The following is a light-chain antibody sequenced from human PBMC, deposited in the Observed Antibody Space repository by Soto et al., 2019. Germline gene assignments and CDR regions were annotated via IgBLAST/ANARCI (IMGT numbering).Light chain of an antibody. CDR3: AVWDDSLDGWV. V-gene: IGLV1-44*01. CDR1: SSNIGSHV. Sequence: QSVLTQQPSASGTPGQRVTISCSGSSSNIGSHVVYWYQQLAGTAPKLLMYNNNQRPSGVPDRLSGSKSGTSASLVISGLQSDDEADYYCAVWDDSLDGWVFGGGTKVTVL. CDR2: NNN. J-gene: IGLJ3*02.